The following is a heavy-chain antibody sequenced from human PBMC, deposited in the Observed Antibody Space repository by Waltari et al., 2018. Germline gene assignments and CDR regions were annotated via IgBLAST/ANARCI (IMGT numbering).Heavy chain of an antibody. CDR2: IKEDGSET. D-gene: IGHD3-3*01. J-gene: IGHJ4*02. Sequence: EVQLVESGGGLVQPGGYLRLSCAASKFTFSAFWMNWVRQAPGKGLEWVAIIKEDGSETHFVDSVKGRFTISRDNARNLLFLQMNNLRAEDTAVYYCVRGQGFLLDYWGQGTLVTVSS. CDR3: VRGQGFLLDY. V-gene: IGHV3-7*01. CDR1: KFTFSAFW.